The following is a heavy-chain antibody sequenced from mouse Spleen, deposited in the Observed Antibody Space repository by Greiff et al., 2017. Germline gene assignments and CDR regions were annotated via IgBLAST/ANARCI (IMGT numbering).Heavy chain of an antibody. Sequence: EVQLVESGGGLVKPGGSLKLSCAASGFTFSSYAMSWVRQTPEKRLEWVAAINSNGGSTYYPDTVKDRFTISRDNAKNTLYLQMSSLRSEDTAVYYCARRLASPMTTATRAYWGQGTLVTVSA. CDR3: ARRLASPMTTATRAY. CDR2: INSNGGST. D-gene: IGHD1-2*01. V-gene: IGHV5-6-2*01. J-gene: IGHJ3*01. CDR1: GFTFSSYA.